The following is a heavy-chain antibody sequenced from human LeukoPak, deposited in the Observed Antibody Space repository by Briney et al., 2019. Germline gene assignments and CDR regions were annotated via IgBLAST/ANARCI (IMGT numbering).Heavy chain of an antibody. D-gene: IGHD5-12*01. CDR3: AKGPSSGPPYYFDY. CDR2: INWNGGST. V-gene: IGHV3-20*04. Sequence: AGGSLRLSCAASGFTFDDYGMSWVRQAPGKGLEWVSGINWNGGSTGYADSVKGRFTISRDSSKNALYLQMNSLRAEDTAVYYCAKGPSSGPPYYFDYWGQGTLVTVSS. J-gene: IGHJ4*02. CDR1: GFTFDDYG.